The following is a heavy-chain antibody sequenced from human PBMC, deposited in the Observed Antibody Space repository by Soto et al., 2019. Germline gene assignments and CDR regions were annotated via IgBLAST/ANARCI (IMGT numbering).Heavy chain of an antibody. CDR2: INPSGGST. Sequence: QVQLVQSGAEVKKPGASVKVSCKASGYTFTDYYLHWVRQAPGQGLEWMGFINPSGGSTTYLQKFQGRVTMTRDTSTGTVYMDLSSLTSEDTAVYYWARGSSVAFDYWGQGTLVTVSS. D-gene: IGHD2-21*01. CDR1: GYTFTDYY. CDR3: ARGSSVAFDY. V-gene: IGHV1-46*01. J-gene: IGHJ4*02.